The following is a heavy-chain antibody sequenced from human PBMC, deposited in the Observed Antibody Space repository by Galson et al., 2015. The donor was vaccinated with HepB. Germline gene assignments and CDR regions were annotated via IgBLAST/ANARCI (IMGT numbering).Heavy chain of an antibody. CDR3: ARVVQQLVYGMDV. CDR1: AFIFNTSG. J-gene: IGHJ6*02. D-gene: IGHD6-13*01. Sequence: SLRLSCAASAFIFNTSGMHWVRQAPGKGLEWVAIIWYDGSNKYYADSLKGRFTISRDNSKNTLYLEMNGLRAEDTAVYYCARVVQQLVYGMDVWGQGTTVTVSS. V-gene: IGHV3-33*08. CDR2: IWYDGSNK.